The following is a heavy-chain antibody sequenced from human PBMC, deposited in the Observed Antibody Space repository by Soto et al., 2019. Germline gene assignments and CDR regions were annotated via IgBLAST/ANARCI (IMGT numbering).Heavy chain of an antibody. CDR1: GDSVSSTNHY. J-gene: IGHJ1*01. V-gene: IGHV4-39*01. CDR2: VYYSGLT. Sequence: SETLSLTCSVSGDSVSSTNHYWGWIRQPPGKGLEWIGDVYYSGLTRYNPSLKSRVTISVDTSQNQFSLRLNSLTAADTAIYYCARHGYYYDSTGYYYFLWGQGTLVTVSS. D-gene: IGHD3-22*01. CDR3: ARHGYYYDSTGYYYFL.